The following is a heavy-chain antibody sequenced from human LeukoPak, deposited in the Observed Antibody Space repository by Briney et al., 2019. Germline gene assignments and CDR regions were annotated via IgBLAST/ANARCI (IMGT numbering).Heavy chain of an antibody. CDR2: TSSDLNVK. D-gene: IGHD3-10*01. Sequence: GGSLRLSCAASGFMFSSYAMSWVRQAPGKGLEWVAVTSSDLNVKLYADSVKGRFTISRDNSRSTLYLQMNSLRPEDTAIYYCAREGYYGSGSPPSLYFDYWGQGTLVTVSS. CDR3: AREGYYGSGSPPSLYFDY. J-gene: IGHJ4*02. V-gene: IGHV3-30*03. CDR1: GFMFSSYA.